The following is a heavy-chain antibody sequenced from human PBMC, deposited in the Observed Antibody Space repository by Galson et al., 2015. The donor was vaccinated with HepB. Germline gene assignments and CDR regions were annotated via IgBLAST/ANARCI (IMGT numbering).Heavy chain of an antibody. CDR1: GFTFSSYW. D-gene: IGHD6-19*01. J-gene: IGHJ4*02. Sequence: SLRLSCAASGFTFSSYWMSWVRQAPGKGLEWVANIKQDGSEKYYVDSVKGRFTISRDNAKNSLYLQMNSLRAEDTAVYYCARGRAVAGRRLYYFDYWGQGTLVTVSS. CDR3: ARGRAVAGRRLYYFDY. V-gene: IGHV3-7*03. CDR2: IKQDGSEK.